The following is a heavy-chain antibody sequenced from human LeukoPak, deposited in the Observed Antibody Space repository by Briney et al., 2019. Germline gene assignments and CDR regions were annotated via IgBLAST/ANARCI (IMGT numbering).Heavy chain of an antibody. CDR3: ARREYKYGAYVFDY. V-gene: IGHV7-4-1*02. Sequence: ASVKVSCKASGYTFTTYAMNWVRQAPGQGLEWMGWINTNTGNPTYAQGFTGRFVFSLGTSVTTAYLLISSLKAEDTAVYYCARREYKYGAYVFDYWGQGTLVTVSS. CDR1: GYTFTTYA. D-gene: IGHD5-18*01. J-gene: IGHJ4*02. CDR2: INTNTGNP.